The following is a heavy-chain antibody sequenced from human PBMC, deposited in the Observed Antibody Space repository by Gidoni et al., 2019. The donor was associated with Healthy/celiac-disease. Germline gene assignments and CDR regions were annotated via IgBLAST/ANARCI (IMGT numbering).Heavy chain of an antibody. CDR1: GFTFSSYG. Sequence: QVQLVESGGGVVQPGRSLRLSCAASGFTFSSYGMHWVRQAPGKGLEWVAVIWYDGSNKYYADSVKGRFTISRDNSKNTLYLQMNSLRAEDTAVYYCARGLVPYGDYGRYDAFDIWGQGTMVTVSS. D-gene: IGHD4-17*01. J-gene: IGHJ3*02. CDR2: IWYDGSNK. CDR3: ARGLVPYGDYGRYDAFDI. V-gene: IGHV3-33*01.